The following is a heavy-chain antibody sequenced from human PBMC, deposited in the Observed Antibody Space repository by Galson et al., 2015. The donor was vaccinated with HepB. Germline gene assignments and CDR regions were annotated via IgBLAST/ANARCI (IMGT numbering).Heavy chain of an antibody. V-gene: IGHV3-66*01. J-gene: IGHJ5*02. D-gene: IGHD3-10*01. Sequence: SLRLSCAASGFTVSSNYVSWVRQAPGKGLEWVSVIYSGGSTYYADSVKGRFTISRDNSKNTLYLQMNSLRAEDTAVYYCARDPYYGSGSYYNGGWFDPWGQGTLVTVSS. CDR3: ARDPYYGSGSYYNGGWFDP. CDR1: GFTVSSNY. CDR2: IYSGGST.